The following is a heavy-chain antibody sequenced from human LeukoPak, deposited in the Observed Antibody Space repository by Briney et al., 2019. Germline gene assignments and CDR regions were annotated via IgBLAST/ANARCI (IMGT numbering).Heavy chain of an antibody. CDR2: IYSGGST. J-gene: IGHJ3*02. Sequence: GGSLRLSCAASGFTVSSNYMSWVRQAPGKGLEWVSVIYSGGSTYYADSVKGRFTISRDNSKNTLYLQMNSPRAEDTAVYYCARDSPDDAFDIWGQGTMVTVSS. V-gene: IGHV3-66*01. CDR1: GFTVSSNY. CDR3: ARDSPDDAFDI.